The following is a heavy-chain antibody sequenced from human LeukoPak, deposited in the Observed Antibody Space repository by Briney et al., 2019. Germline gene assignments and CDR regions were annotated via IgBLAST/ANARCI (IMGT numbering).Heavy chain of an antibody. CDR1: GYSISSGYY. Sequence: SETLSLTCTVSGYSISSGYYWGWIRQPPGKGLEWIGSIYHSGSTYYNPSLKSRVTISVDTSKNQFSLKLSSVTAADTAVYYCARDARVLNAFDIWGQGTMVTVSS. J-gene: IGHJ3*02. V-gene: IGHV4-38-2*02. CDR3: ARDARVLNAFDI. CDR2: IYHSGST. D-gene: IGHD3-10*01.